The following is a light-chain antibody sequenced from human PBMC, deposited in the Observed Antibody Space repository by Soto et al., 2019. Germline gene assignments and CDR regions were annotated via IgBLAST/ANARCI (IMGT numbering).Light chain of an antibody. CDR2: SAS. CDR3: QQYGSSPWT. J-gene: IGKJ1*01. CDR1: QSISDT. V-gene: IGKV3-20*01. Sequence: EIVMTQSPATLSVSPGGRATLSCGARQSISDTLAWYQQKPGQAPRLLIYSASRGATGIPDRFSGSGSGTDFTLTISRLEPEDFAVYYCQQYGSSPWTFGQGTKVDIK.